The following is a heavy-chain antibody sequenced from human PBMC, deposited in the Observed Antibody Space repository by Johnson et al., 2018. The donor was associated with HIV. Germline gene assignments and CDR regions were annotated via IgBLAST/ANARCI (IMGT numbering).Heavy chain of an antibody. D-gene: IGHD6-13*01. CDR1: GFTFSSYG. CDR2: ISYDGSNK. CDR3: AKTSRGSSWFDAFDI. Sequence: QVQLVESGGGVVQPGRSLRLSCAASGFTFSSYGMHWVRQAPGKGLEWVAVISYDGSNKYYADSVKGRFTISRDNAKNTLYLQMNSLRAEDTAVYYCAKTSRGSSWFDAFDIWGQGTMVTVSS. V-gene: IGHV3-30*18. J-gene: IGHJ3*02.